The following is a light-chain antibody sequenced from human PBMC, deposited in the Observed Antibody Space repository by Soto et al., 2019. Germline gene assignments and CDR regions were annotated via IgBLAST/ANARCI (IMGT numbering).Light chain of an antibody. CDR3: QQYGSSTWT. J-gene: IGKJ1*01. CDR1: QSVSSSY. V-gene: IGKV3-20*01. CDR2: GAS. Sequence: EIVLPHSQGTLSLSPVERNSLXKKASQSVSSSYLDWDQQKPGQAPRLLIYGASSRATGIPDRFSGSGSGTDFTLTISGLEPEDFAVYYCQQYGSSTWTFGQGTKVDIK.